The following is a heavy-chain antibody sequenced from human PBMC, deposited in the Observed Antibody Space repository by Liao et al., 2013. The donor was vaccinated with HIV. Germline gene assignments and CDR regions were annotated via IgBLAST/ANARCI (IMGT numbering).Heavy chain of an antibody. D-gene: IGHD3-10*02. CDR2: INYDGDT. J-gene: IGHJ6*03. CDR3: ARVSYGRVGSYYSYYMDV. V-gene: IGHV4-39*07. CDR1: GGSISSGSYY. Sequence: QLQLQESGPGLVKPSETLSLTCAVFGGSISSGSYYWAWIRQPPGKGLEWIGSINYDGDTYYNPSLKSRVIISVDTSKMQFSLRLSSVTAADTAVYYCARVSYGRVGSYYSYYMDVWGKGTTVTVSS.